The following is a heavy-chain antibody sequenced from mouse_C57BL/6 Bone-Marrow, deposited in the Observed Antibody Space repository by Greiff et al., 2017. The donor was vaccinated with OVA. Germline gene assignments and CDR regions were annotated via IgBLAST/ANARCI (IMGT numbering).Heavy chain of an antibody. CDR1: GYTFTSYW. CDR2: IYPGSGST. CDR3: ARGTTVVDYAMDY. Sequence: QVQLQQPGAELVKPGASVKMSCKASGYTFTSYWITWVKQRPGQGLEWIGDIYPGSGSTNYNEKFKSKTTLTVDTSSSTAYMQLSSLTSEDSAVYYSARGTTVVDYAMDYWGQGTSVTVSS. J-gene: IGHJ4*01. D-gene: IGHD1-1*01. V-gene: IGHV1-55*01.